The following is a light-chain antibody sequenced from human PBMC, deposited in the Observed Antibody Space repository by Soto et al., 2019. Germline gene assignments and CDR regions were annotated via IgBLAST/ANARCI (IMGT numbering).Light chain of an antibody. CDR3: SSYGGYNNVV. CDR1: SSDVGGYNY. V-gene: IGLV2-8*01. CDR2: EVN. Sequence: QSALTQHPSASGSPGQSVTISCTGTSSDVGGYNYVSWFQQHPGKAPKLIIHEVNQRPSGVPDRFSGSKSGNTASLTVSGLQAEDEGTYYCSSYGGYNNVVFGTGTKV. J-gene: IGLJ1*01.